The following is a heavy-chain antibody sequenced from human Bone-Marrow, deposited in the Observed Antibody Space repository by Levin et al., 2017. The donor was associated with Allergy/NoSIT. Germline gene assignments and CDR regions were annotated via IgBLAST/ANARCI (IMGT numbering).Heavy chain of an antibody. Sequence: GGSLRLSCAASGFTFSRWWMHWVRLVPGKGLVWVSCTNQDGSIRDYADSAKGRFTISRDNGKNTLYLQMNSLRVEDTAVYYCVVDLSGRNDYWGPGTLVTVSS. V-gene: IGHV3-74*01. D-gene: IGHD3-3*01. J-gene: IGHJ4*02. CDR1: GFTFSRWW. CDR2: TNQDGSIR. CDR3: VVDLSGRNDY.